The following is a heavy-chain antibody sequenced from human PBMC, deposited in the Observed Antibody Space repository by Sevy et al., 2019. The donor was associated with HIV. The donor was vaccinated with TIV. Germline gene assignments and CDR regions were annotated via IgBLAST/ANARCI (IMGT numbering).Heavy chain of an antibody. V-gene: IGHV1-69*13. D-gene: IGHD2-2*01. CDR3: ARDQPILVPAAIGYYGMDV. CDR1: GGTFSSYA. J-gene: IGHJ6*02. Sequence: ASVKVSCKASGGTFSSYAISWVRQAPGQGLEWMGGIIPIFGTANYAQTFQGRVTITADESTSTAYMELSSLRSEDTAVYYCARDQPILVPAAIGYYGMDVWGQGTTVTVSS. CDR2: IIPIFGTA.